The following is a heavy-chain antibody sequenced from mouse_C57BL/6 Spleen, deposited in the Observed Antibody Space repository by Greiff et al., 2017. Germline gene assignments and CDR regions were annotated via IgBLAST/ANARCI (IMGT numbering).Heavy chain of an antibody. J-gene: IGHJ2*01. D-gene: IGHD2-3*01. Sequence: VQRVESGAELVRPGASVTLSCKASGYTFTDYEMHWVKQTPVHGLEWIGAIDPETGGTAYNQKFKGKAILTADKSSSTAYMELRSLTSEDSAVYYCTRDGYWGQGTTLTVSS. V-gene: IGHV1-15*01. CDR2: IDPETGGT. CDR1: GYTFTDYE. CDR3: TRDGY.